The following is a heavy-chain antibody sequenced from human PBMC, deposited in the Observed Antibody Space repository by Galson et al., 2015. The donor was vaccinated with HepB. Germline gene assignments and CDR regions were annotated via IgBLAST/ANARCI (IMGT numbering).Heavy chain of an antibody. V-gene: IGHV3-15*01. J-gene: IGHJ5*02. CDR3: TTDVYFSSYLLCLDP. D-gene: IGHD2-2*01. Sequence: SLRLSCAASGFAFNNAWMNWVRQAPGKGLEWVGRIKSKTDGGTTEYAAPVKGRFTISRDDSRNTLYLQMHSLKTDDTAVYYCTTDVYFSSYLLCLDPWGQGTLVTVSS. CDR2: IKSKTDGGTT. CDR1: GFAFNNAW.